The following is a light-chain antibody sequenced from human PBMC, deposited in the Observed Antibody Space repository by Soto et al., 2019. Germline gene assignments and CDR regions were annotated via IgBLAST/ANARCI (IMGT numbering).Light chain of an antibody. J-gene: IGLJ1*01. CDR2: DSN. CDR1: SSNIGAGQD. V-gene: IGLV1-40*01. Sequence: QSVLTQPPSVSGAPGQRVTISCTGTSSNIGAGQDVHWYRQLPGAAPKFLISDSNNRASGVPDRFSVSKSGASASLAITGLRAEDEGDYFCQFYGTSLSGLYVFGTGTKVTGL. CDR3: QFYGTSLSGLYV.